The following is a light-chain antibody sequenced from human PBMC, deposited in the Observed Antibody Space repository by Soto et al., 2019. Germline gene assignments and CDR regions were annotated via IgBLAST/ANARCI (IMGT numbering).Light chain of an antibody. Sequence: QSALTQPASVSGSPGQSITISCPGTSGDIGSYNRVSWYNQHPAKAPKLLIYEVTDRPAGVSNRFSGSKSGNTASLTISGLQAEDEAEYYCRSYTNINTRACVFGTGTKLTVL. CDR3: RSYTNINTRACV. CDR2: EVT. CDR1: SGDIGSYNR. V-gene: IGLV2-14*01. J-gene: IGLJ1*01.